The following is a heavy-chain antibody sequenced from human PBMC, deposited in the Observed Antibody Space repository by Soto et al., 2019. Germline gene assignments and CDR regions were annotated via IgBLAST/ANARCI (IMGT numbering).Heavy chain of an antibody. CDR1: GGSINSSSNY. CDR3: ARHSQWLLSLDF. V-gene: IGHV4-39*01. CDR2: IYYSGST. Sequence: QLQLQESGPGLVEPSETLSLTCTVSGGSINSSSNYWGWIRQPPGKGLEWIGSIYYSGSTHYNPSLRSRVTISVDTSKSQFSLRLSSVTAADTAVYYCARHSQWLLSLDFWGQGTLVTVSS. D-gene: IGHD5-12*01. J-gene: IGHJ4*02.